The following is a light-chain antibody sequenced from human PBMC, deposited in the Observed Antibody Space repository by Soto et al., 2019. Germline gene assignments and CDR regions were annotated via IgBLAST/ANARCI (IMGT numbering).Light chain of an antibody. V-gene: IGKV3-20*01. CDR2: GAS. Sequence: EIVLTQSPGTLSFSPGERATLSCRASQRITNNYLAWNQQKAGQVPRLLLYGASTRPTGIPDRFSGSGSGTDFTLTITRLEPDDFAVYYCQHYGSSPRTFGQGTKVDIK. CDR3: QHYGSSPRT. J-gene: IGKJ1*01. CDR1: QRITNNY.